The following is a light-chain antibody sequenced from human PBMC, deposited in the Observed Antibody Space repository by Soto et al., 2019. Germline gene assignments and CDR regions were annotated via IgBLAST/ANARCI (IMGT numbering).Light chain of an antibody. J-gene: IGLJ2*01. CDR3: SSYTTSNTLV. V-gene: IGLV2-14*01. Sequence: QSALTQPASVSGSPGQSITISCTGSSDDVGNYNYVSWYQQHPGKAPKLMIFGVTNRPSGVSTRFSGSKSGNTASLTISGLQAEDEADYYCSSYTTSNTLVFGGGTKLTVL. CDR2: GVT. CDR1: SDDVGNYNY.